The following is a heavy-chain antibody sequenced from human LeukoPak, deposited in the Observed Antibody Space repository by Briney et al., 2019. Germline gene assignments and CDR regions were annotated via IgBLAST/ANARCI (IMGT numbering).Heavy chain of an antibody. CDR1: GFTFSSYA. CDR3: AKDSPPLYYYDSSGYYPGPGFDY. D-gene: IGHD3-22*01. CDR2: ISGSGGST. V-gene: IGHV3-23*01. J-gene: IGHJ4*02. Sequence: QPGGSLRLSCAASGFTFSSYAMSWVRQAPGKGLEWVSAISGSGGSTYYADSVRGRFTISRDNSKNTLYLQMNSLRAEDTAVYYCAKDSPPLYYYDSSGYYPGPGFDYWGQGTLVTVSS.